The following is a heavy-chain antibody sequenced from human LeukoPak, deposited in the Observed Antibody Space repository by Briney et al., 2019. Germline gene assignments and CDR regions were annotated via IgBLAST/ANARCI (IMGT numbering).Heavy chain of an antibody. Sequence: GGSLRLSCAASGITFSSSGMHWVRQAPGKGLEWVAVISYDGSNKYYADSVKGRFTISRDNAKNSLYLQMNSLRAEDTAVYYCARIVVVPAADWFDPWGQGTLVTVSS. D-gene: IGHD2-2*01. J-gene: IGHJ5*02. V-gene: IGHV3-30*12. CDR3: ARIVVVPAADWFDP. CDR1: GITFSSSG. CDR2: ISYDGSNK.